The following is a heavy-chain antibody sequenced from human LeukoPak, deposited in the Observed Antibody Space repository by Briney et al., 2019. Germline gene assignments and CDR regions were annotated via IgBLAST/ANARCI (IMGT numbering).Heavy chain of an antibody. CDR2: ISGSGGST. Sequence: GRSLRLSCAASGFTFSSYAMSWVRQAPGKGLEWVSAISGSGGSTYYADSVKGRFTISRDNSKNTLYLQMKSLRAEDTAVYYCAKGHYDFWSGPPNPWGQGTLVTVSS. CDR3: AKGHYDFWSGPPNP. D-gene: IGHD3-3*01. J-gene: IGHJ5*02. CDR1: GFTFSSYA. V-gene: IGHV3-23*01.